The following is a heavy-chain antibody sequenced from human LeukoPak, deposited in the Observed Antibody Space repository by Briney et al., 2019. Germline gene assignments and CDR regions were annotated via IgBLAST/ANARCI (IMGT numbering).Heavy chain of an antibody. CDR3: AKGGPEASAGLSWFDP. J-gene: IGHJ5*02. CDR2: TYYSGNA. D-gene: IGHD1-14*01. Sequence: PSETLSLTCTVSGGSISNYYWYWMRQPPGKGLECIGYTYYSGNANYNPSLKSRVTISVDTSKNQFSLKLTSVTAADTAVYYCAKGGPEASAGLSWFDPWGQGTLVTVSS. CDR1: GGSISNYY. V-gene: IGHV4-59*01.